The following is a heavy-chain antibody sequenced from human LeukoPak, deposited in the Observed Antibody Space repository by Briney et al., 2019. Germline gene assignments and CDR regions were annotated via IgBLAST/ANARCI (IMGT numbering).Heavy chain of an antibody. D-gene: IGHD2-21*01. V-gene: IGHV1-69*13. Sequence: SVKVSCKASGGTFSSYAISWVRQAPGQGLEWMGGIIPIFGTANYAQKFQGRVTITADESTSTGYMELSSLRSEDTAVYYCARDSSEFRSLIPHWGQGTLVTVSS. CDR2: IIPIFGTA. CDR1: GGTFSSYA. J-gene: IGHJ1*01. CDR3: ARDSSEFRSLIPH.